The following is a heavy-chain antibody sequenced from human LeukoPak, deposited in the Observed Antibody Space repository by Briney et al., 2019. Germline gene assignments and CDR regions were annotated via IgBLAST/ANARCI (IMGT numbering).Heavy chain of an antibody. Sequence: SETLSLTCTVSGGSISSSSYYWGWIRQPPGKGLEWIGSIYYSGSTYYNPSLKSRVTISVDTSKNQFSLKLSSVTAADTAVYYCATTVPGYPDDYFDNWGQGTLVTVSS. CDR3: ATTVPGYPDDYFDN. J-gene: IGHJ4*02. D-gene: IGHD3-9*01. CDR1: GGSISSSSYY. V-gene: IGHV4-39*07. CDR2: IYYSGST.